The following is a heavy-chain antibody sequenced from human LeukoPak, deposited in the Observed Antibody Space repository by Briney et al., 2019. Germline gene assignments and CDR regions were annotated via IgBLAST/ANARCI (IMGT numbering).Heavy chain of an antibody. CDR2: IYYSGST. D-gene: IGHD6-19*01. J-gene: IGHJ6*02. Sequence: SETLSLTCTVSGGSISSGGYYWSWIRQHPGKGLEWIGYIYYSGSTYYNPSLKSRVTISVDTSKNQFSLKLSSVTAADTAVYYCARLRHSSGWSPYYYGMDVWGQGTTVTVSS. CDR1: GGSISSGGYY. V-gene: IGHV4-31*03. CDR3: ARLRHSSGWSPYYYGMDV.